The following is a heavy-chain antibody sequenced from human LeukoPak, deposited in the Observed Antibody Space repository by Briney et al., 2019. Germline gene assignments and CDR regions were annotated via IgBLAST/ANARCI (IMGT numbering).Heavy chain of an antibody. D-gene: IGHD7-27*01. CDR3: ASSLTVRTPNDWYFDL. Sequence: PGGSLRLSCAASGFTFSSYAMSWVRQAPGKGLEWVSAISGSGGSTYYADSVKGRFTISRDNSKNTLYLQMNSLRAEDTAVYYCASSLTVRTPNDWYFDLWGRGTLVTVSS. CDR2: ISGSGGST. V-gene: IGHV3-23*01. CDR1: GFTFSSYA. J-gene: IGHJ2*01.